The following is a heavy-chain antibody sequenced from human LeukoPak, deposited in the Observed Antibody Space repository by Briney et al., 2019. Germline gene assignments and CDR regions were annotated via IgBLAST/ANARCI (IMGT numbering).Heavy chain of an antibody. D-gene: IGHD5-24*01. Sequence: GGSLRLSCAASGFTFSEYSMNWVRQAPGKGLEWISYIGIDSGNTNYADSVKGRFTISGDKAKNSLYLQVNSLRVEDTAVYYCARDYKYAFDNWGQGTLVTVSS. V-gene: IGHV3-48*01. J-gene: IGHJ4*02. CDR2: IGIDSGNT. CDR1: GFTFSEYS. CDR3: ARDYKYAFDN.